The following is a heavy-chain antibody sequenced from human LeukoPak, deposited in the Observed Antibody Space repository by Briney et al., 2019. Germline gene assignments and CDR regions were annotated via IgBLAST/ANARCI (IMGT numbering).Heavy chain of an antibody. J-gene: IGHJ4*02. CDR3: ARLGQQLVPVDY. Sequence: GGSLKISCKGSGCRFTSYWIGWVRQMPGKGLEWMGIIYPGDSDTRYSLSFQGQVTISADKSISTAYLQWSSLKASDTAMYYCARLGQQLVPVDYWGQGTLVTVSS. CDR2: IYPGDSDT. CDR1: GCRFTSYW. D-gene: IGHD6-6*01. V-gene: IGHV5-51*01.